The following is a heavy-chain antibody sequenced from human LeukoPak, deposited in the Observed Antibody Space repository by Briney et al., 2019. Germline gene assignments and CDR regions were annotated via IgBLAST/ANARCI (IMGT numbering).Heavy chain of an antibody. CDR3: ARDLGSGQIGTTPGGLDY. J-gene: IGHJ4*02. D-gene: IGHD1-7*01. CDR2: INPSGEFT. CDR1: GYTFTSYY. V-gene: IGHV1-46*01. Sequence: ASVKVSCKASGYTFTSYYIHWVRQAPGQGLEWMGLINPSGEFTTYAQEFQGRVTMTRDMSTSTVYMELSSLRSEDTAVYYCARDLGSGQIGTTPGGLDYWGQGTLVTVSS.